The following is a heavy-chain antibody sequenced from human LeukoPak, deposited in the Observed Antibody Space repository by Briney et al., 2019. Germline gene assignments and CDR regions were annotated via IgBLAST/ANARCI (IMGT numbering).Heavy chain of an antibody. CDR1: GYTFTGYY. CDR2: VNPNSGGT. J-gene: IGHJ4*02. V-gene: IGHV1-2*02. Sequence: ASVKVSCKASGYTFTGYYMHWVRQAPGQGLEWMGWVNPNSGGTNYAQKFQGRVTMTRDTSISTAYMELSRLRSDDTAVYYCATLLGGGYCSGGSCRYYFDYWGQGTLVTVSS. D-gene: IGHD2-15*01. CDR3: ATLLGGGYCSGGSCRYYFDY.